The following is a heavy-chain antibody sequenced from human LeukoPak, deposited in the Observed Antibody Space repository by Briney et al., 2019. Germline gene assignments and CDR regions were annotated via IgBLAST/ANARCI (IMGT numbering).Heavy chain of an antibody. CDR3: ARDYSSVPEY. CDR1: GFTFSSYT. Sequence: GGSLRLSCAASGFTFSSYTIHWVRQPPGKGLEWVAVISFDGSNKYYADSVKGRFTISRDNSKNTLYLQMNSLRAEDTAVYYCARDYSSVPEYWGQGTLVTVSS. V-gene: IGHV3-30-3*01. D-gene: IGHD6-19*01. CDR2: ISFDGSNK. J-gene: IGHJ4*02.